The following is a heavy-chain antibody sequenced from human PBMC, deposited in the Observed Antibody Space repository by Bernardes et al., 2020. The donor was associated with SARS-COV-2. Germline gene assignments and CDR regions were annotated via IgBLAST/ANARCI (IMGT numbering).Heavy chain of an antibody. CDR3: ARHRLASSFDP. J-gene: IGHJ5*02. Sequence: SESLSLTCTVSGGSISSISYYWGWLLQPPGKGLEWIGSIYYSVSTYYNPSHKSRVTISVDTSKNQFSLKLSSVTAADTAVYYCARHRLASSFDPWGQGTLVPVSS. CDR1: GGSISSISYY. CDR2: IYYSVST. D-gene: IGHD3-3*02. V-gene: IGHV4-39*01.